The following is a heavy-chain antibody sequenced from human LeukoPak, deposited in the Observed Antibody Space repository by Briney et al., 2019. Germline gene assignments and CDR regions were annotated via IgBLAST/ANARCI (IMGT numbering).Heavy chain of an antibody. CDR3: ARDHYHDSSGYIPAGDAFDI. Sequence: GGSLRLSCAASGFTFGSYSMNWVRQAPGKGLEWVSSIRSSSSYIYYADSVKGRFTISRDNANNSVYLQMNSLRAEDTAVYYCARDHYHDSSGYIPAGDAFDIWGQGTMVTVSS. CDR2: IRSSSSYI. V-gene: IGHV3-21*06. J-gene: IGHJ3*02. D-gene: IGHD3-22*01. CDR1: GFTFGSYS.